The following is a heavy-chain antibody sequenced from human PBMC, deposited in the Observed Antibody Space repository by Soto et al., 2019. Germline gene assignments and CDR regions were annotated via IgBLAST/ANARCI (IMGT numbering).Heavy chain of an antibody. J-gene: IGHJ3*02. V-gene: IGHV3-9*01. CDR1: GFTFETYA. CDR3: IRGDWLDI. Sequence: EVQLVESGGDLVQPGRPLRLSCAASGFTFETYAMHWVRQPPGQGLEWVSGISSNGDKIDYADSVKGRFTISRDNGKKSLYLQMNSLRADDTALYQCIRGDWLDIWGQGTMVTVSS. D-gene: IGHD2-21*01. CDR2: ISSNGDKI.